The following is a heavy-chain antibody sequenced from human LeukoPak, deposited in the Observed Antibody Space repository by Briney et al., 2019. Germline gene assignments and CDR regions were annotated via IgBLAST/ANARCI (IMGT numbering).Heavy chain of an antibody. V-gene: IGHV4-61*01. CDR3: ARAIRMVRGVIPFYYGMDV. Sequence: SETLSLTCTVSGGSVSSGSYCWTWIRQPPGKGLEWNGNLYYSGSTNYNPSLKSRVIISVDTSKNQFSLKLSSVTAADTAVYYCARAIRMVRGVIPFYYGMDVWGKGTTVTVSS. CDR1: GGSVSSGSYC. D-gene: IGHD3-10*01. CDR2: LYYSGST. J-gene: IGHJ6*04.